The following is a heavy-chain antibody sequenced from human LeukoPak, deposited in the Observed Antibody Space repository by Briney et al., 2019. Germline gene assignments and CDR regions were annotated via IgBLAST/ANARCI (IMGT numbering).Heavy chain of an antibody. J-gene: IGHJ4*02. CDR1: GFTLGSYA. CDR3: ARDAIFKAGWYYLDQ. Sequence: PGRSLTLSCAASGFTLGSYAMHWARQAPAKGLEWVAGISFDGSNKYYADSVQGQFTISRDNSKNTLYLQVKSLRGEDTAIYYCARDAIFKAGWYYLDQWGQGTLVTVSS. CDR2: ISFDGSNK. V-gene: IGHV3-30*04. D-gene: IGHD6-19*01.